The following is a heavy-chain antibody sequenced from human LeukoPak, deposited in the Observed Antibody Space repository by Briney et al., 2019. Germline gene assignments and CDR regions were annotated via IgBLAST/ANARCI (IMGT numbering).Heavy chain of an antibody. CDR1: GFTFSSYA. D-gene: IGHD2-15*01. CDR2: ISGSGGST. J-gene: IGHJ4*02. Sequence: GGSLRLSCAASGFTFSSYAMSWVRQAPGKGLEWVSSISGSGGSTYYADSVKGRFTISRDNSKNTLYLQMNSLRAEDTAVYYCAKAHSWLHYFDYWGQGTLVTVSS. CDR3: AKAHSWLHYFDY. V-gene: IGHV3-23*01.